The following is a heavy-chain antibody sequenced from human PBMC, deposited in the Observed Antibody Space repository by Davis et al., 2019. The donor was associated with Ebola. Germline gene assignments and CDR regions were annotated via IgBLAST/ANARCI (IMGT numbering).Heavy chain of an antibody. Sequence: SVEVSCKASGGTFSSYAISWVRQAPGQGLEWMGGIIPIFGTANYAQKFQGRVTITADESTSTAYMELSSLRSEDTAVYYCASPLDDSSGYYYEYGMDVWGKGTTVTVSS. D-gene: IGHD3-22*01. V-gene: IGHV1-69*13. CDR2: IIPIFGTA. J-gene: IGHJ6*04. CDR3: ASPLDDSSGYYYEYGMDV. CDR1: GGTFSSYA.